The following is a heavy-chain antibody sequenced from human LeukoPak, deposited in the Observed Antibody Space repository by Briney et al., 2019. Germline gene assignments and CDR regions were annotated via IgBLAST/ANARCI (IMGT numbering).Heavy chain of an antibody. CDR2: IYYTGST. CDR1: GGSISSYY. D-gene: IGHD4-17*01. J-gene: IGHJ6*02. V-gene: IGHV4-59*08. CDR3: ARLTGLSSGTVTDYYYYGMDV. Sequence: SETLSLTCTVSGGSISSYYWSWIRQPPRKGPDCIGYIYYTGSTNYNPSLKSRVTISVDTSKNQFSLKLSSVTAADTAVYYCARLTGLSSGTVTDYYYYGMDVWGQGTTVTVSS.